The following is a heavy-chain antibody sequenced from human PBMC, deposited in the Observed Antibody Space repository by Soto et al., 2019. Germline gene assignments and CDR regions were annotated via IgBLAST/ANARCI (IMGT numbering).Heavy chain of an antibody. J-gene: IGHJ4*02. CDR1: GYTFTSYG. CDR2: ISAYNGNT. D-gene: IGHD3-22*01. V-gene: IGHV1-18*01. CDR3: ARVVYYYDSSGYYDY. Sequence: GASVKVSCKASGYTFTSYGISWVRQAPGQGLEWMGWISAYNGNTNYAQKLQGRVTMTTDTSTSTAYMELRSLRSDDTAVYYCARVVYYYDSSGYYDYWGQGTLVTVSS.